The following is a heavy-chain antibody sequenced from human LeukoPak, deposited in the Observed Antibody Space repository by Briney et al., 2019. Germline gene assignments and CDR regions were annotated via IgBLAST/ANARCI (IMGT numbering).Heavy chain of an antibody. CDR2: ISSSSSYI. J-gene: IGHJ4*02. V-gene: IGHV3-21*01. CDR1: GFTFSSYS. CDR3: ARDQYYGSGSLYYFDY. Sequence: GGSLRLSCAASGFTFSSYSMNWVRQAPGKGLEWVSSISSSSSYIYYADPVKGRFTISRDNAKNSLYLQMNSLRAEDTAVYYCARDQYYGSGSLYYFDYWGQGTLVTVSS. D-gene: IGHD3-10*01.